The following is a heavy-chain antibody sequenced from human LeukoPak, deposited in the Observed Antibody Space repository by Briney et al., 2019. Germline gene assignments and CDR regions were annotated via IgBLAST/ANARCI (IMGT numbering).Heavy chain of an antibody. D-gene: IGHD3-10*01. Sequence: GGSLRLSCAASGFTFSSYAMSWVRQAPGKGLEWVSAISGSGGSTYYADSVKGRFTISRDNSKNTLYLQMNSLRAEDTAVYYCEKEENYGSGSYYHYYYMDVWGKGTTVTVSS. J-gene: IGHJ6*03. CDR1: GFTFSSYA. CDR3: EKEENYGSGSYYHYYYMDV. CDR2: ISGSGGST. V-gene: IGHV3-23*01.